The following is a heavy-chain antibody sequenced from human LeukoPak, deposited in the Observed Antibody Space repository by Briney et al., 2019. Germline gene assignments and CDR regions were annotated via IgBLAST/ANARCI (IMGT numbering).Heavy chain of an antibody. D-gene: IGHD3-10*01. V-gene: IGHV3-23*01. CDR2: ISGSGGST. CDR3: AKGYGSGTPFDN. J-gene: IGHJ4*02. CDR1: GFXFSSYA. Sequence: GGSLRLSCAASGFXFSSYAINWVRQAPGKGLEWVLAISGSGGSTYYADSVKGRFTVSRDNSKNTLYLQMNSLRAEDTAVYYCAKGYGSGTPFDNWGQGTVVTVSS.